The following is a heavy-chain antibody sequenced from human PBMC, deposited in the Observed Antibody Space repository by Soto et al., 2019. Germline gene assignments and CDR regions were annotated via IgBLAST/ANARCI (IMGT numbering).Heavy chain of an antibody. D-gene: IGHD6-19*01. CDR2: IWYDGSNK. CDR3: ARAQSSGGWYYFDY. V-gene: IGHV3-33*08. CDR1: GFTFSSYA. J-gene: IGHJ4*02. Sequence: GGSLRLSCAASGFTFSSYAMHWVRQAPGKGLEWVAVIWYDGSNKYYADSVKGRFTISRDNSKNTLYLQMNSLRAEDTAVYYCARAQSSGGWYYFDYWGQGTLVTVSS.